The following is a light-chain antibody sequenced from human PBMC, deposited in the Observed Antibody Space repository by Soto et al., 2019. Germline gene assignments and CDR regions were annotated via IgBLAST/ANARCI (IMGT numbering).Light chain of an antibody. CDR1: QSVSSN. CDR3: QQYNNWSYT. CDR2: GAS. V-gene: IGKV3-15*01. Sequence: EIVMTQSPATLSVSPGERATLSCRASQSVSSNLAWYQQKPGQAPRLLIYGASTRSTGIPARFSGSGSGTEFTCPTSSLKSEDFAVYYCQQYNNWSYTFGQGTKLEIK. J-gene: IGKJ2*01.